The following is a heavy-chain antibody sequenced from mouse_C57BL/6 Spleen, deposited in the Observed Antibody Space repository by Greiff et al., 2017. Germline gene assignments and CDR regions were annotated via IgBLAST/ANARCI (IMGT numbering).Heavy chain of an antibody. CDR3: ARERVEGHYYGSSPTGY. J-gene: IGHJ2*01. CDR1: GYTFTSYW. CDR2: IDPNSGGT. Sequence: QVQLQQPGAELVKPGASVKLSCKASGYTFTSYWMHWVKQRPGRGLEWIGRIDPNSGGTKYNEKFKSKATLTVDKPSSTAYMQLSSLTSEDSAVYYCARERVEGHYYGSSPTGYWGQGTTLTVSS. V-gene: IGHV1-72*01. D-gene: IGHD1-1*01.